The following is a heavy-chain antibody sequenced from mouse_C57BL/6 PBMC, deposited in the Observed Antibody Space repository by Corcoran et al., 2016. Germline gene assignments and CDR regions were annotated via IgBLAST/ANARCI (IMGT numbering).Heavy chain of an antibody. Sequence: QIQLVQSGPELKKPGETVKISCKASGYTFTTYGMSLVKQAPGKGLKWMGWINTYSGVPTYADDIKGRFAFSLETSASTAYLQINNLKNEDTATYFCARGYYHYAMDYWGQGTSVTVSS. CDR3: ARGYYHYAMDY. D-gene: IGHD2-1*01. V-gene: IGHV9-3*01. J-gene: IGHJ4*01. CDR2: INTYSGVP. CDR1: GYTFTTYG.